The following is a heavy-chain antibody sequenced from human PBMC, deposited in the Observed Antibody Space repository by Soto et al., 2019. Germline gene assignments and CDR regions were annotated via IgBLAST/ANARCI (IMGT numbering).Heavy chain of an antibody. V-gene: IGHV4-31*03. CDR3: ARGVGVRYYYYGMDF. J-gene: IGHJ6*02. D-gene: IGHD3-10*01. Sequence: QVQLQESGPGLVKPSQTLYLTCTVSGGSISSGGYYWSWIRQHPGKGLEWIGYIYYSGNTYYNPSLKSRGTISVDTSKNQFSLKLSSVTAADTAVYYCARGVGVRYYYYGMDFWGRGTTVTGSS. CDR1: GGSISSGGYY. CDR2: IYYSGNT.